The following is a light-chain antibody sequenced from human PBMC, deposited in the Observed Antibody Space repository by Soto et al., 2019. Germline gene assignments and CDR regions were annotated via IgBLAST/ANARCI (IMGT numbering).Light chain of an antibody. V-gene: IGKV1-16*01. J-gene: IGKJ1*01. CDR3: QQYNSYSWT. CDR1: QDIRFY. Sequence: DIQMTQSPSSLSASLGDRFSVACEASQDIRFYLNWYQHKTGQAPKLLIYAASRLQSGVPSRFSGSGSGTEFTLTISSLQPDDFATYYCQQYNSYSWTFGQGTKVDI. CDR2: AAS.